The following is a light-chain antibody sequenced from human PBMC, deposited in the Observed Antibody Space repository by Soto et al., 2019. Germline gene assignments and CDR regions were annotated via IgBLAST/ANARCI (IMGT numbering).Light chain of an antibody. V-gene: IGLV1-47*01. Sequence: QSVLTQPPSASGTPGQRVTISCSGSSSNIGSNYVYWYQQLPGTAPKLLFYRNNQRPSGVPDRFSGSKSGTSASLAISGLRSEDEADYYCAAWDDSLVFGGGTKLTVL. CDR3: AAWDDSLV. CDR1: SSNIGSNY. J-gene: IGLJ2*01. CDR2: RNN.